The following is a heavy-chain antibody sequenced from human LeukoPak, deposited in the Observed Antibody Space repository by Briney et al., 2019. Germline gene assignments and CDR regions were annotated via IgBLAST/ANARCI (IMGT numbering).Heavy chain of an antibody. CDR3: ARDRGIAARPSLLFDY. V-gene: IGHV1-46*01. CDR1: GYTFTSYY. D-gene: IGHD6-6*01. Sequence: ASVKVSCTASGYTFTSYYMHWVRQAPGQGLEWMGIINPSGGSTSYAQKFQGRVTMTRDMSTSTVYMGLSSLRSEDTAVYYCARDRGIAARPSLLFDYWGQGTLVTVSS. CDR2: INPSGGST. J-gene: IGHJ4*02.